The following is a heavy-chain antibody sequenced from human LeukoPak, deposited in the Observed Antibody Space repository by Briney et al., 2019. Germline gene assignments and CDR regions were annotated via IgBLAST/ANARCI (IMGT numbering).Heavy chain of an antibody. V-gene: IGHV3-53*01. Sequence: GGSLRLSCAASGFTVSSNYMSWVRQAPGKGLEWVSVIYSGGSTYYADSVKGRFTISRDNSKNTLYLQMNSLRAEDTAVYYCAKDAGEYCSGGSCYSLGVVAFDIWGQGTMVTVSS. D-gene: IGHD2-15*01. CDR2: IYSGGST. CDR1: GFTVSSNY. J-gene: IGHJ3*02. CDR3: AKDAGEYCSGGSCYSLGVVAFDI.